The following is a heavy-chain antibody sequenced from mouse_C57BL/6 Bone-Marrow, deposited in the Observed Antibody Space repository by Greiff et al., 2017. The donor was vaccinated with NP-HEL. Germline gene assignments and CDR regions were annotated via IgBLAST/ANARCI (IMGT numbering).Heavy chain of an antibody. V-gene: IGHV5-17*01. CDR2: ISSGSSTI. CDR1: GFTFSDYG. J-gene: IGHJ4*01. Sequence: EVQLVESGGGLVKPGGSLKLSCAASGFTFSDYGMHWVRQAPEKGLEWVAYISSGSSTIYYADTVKGRFTISRDHAKNTLFLQMTSLRSEDTAMYYCARRDYYGSSYVYYYAMDYWGQGTSVTVSS. CDR3: ARRDYYGSSYVYYYAMDY. D-gene: IGHD1-1*01.